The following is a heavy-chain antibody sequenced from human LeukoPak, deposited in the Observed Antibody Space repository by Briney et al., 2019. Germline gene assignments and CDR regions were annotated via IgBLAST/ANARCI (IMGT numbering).Heavy chain of an antibody. J-gene: IGHJ6*03. V-gene: IGHV3-11*01. CDR3: TKDYGVVNYYYVPV. D-gene: IGHD2-15*01. CDR2: INIGGTNT. Sequence: GGSLRLSCAASGFTFNDYYMSWIRQAPGKGLEWLSYINIGGTNTHYADSVKGRFTISRDNAKKSLYLEMNNLRAEDTAVYYCTKDYGVVNYYYVPVWGKGTTVIVSS. CDR1: GFTFNDYY.